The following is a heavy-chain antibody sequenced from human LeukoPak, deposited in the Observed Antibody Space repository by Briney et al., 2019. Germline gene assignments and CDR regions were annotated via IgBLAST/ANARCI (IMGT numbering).Heavy chain of an antibody. J-gene: IGHJ6*03. CDR2: INPSGDFR. V-gene: IGHV1-46*01. D-gene: IGHD4-23*01. CDR1: GYTFGTHW. CDR3: ARDRGLVTTVVRESYYYYMDV. Sequence: ASVKVSCKPSGYTFGTHWMHWVRQAPGQGLEWMAIINPSGDFRSYAQKFQGRVTVTRDMSTGTVYMELSSLRSEDTAVYYCARDRGLVTTVVRESYYYYMDVWGKGTTVTVSS.